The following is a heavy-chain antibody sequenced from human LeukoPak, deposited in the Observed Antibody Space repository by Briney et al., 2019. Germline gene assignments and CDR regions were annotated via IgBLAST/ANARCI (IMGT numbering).Heavy chain of an antibody. J-gene: IGHJ4*02. V-gene: IGHV1-18*01. D-gene: IGHD6-13*01. CDR2: ISAYNGNT. Sequence: GASVKVSCKASGYTFTSYGISWVRQAPGQGLEWMGWISAYNGNTNYAQKLQGRVTMTTDTSTSTAYMELRSLRSDDTAVYYCARENSRSWLLEFDYWGQGTLVTVSS. CDR1: GYTFTSYG. CDR3: ARENSRSWLLEFDY.